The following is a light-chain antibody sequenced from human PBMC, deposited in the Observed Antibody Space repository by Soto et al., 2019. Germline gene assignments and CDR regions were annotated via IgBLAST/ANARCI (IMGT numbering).Light chain of an antibody. J-gene: IGLJ2*01. CDR1: SSDVGGYNY. CDR2: DVS. CDR3: SSYTSSSTVV. V-gene: IGLV2-14*01. Sequence: QSALTQPASVSGSPGQSITISCTGTSSDVGGYNYVSWYQQHPGKAPKLMIYDVSNRPSGVSNRFSGSKSGNTASLTISGRQAEDEADYYCSSYTSSSTVVFGGGTKSPS.